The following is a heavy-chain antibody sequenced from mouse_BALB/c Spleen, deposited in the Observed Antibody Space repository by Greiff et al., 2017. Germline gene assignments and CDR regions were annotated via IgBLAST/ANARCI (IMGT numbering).Heavy chain of an antibody. CDR3: ARNEDIRGNPSYYAMDY. CDR2: IWGGGST. J-gene: IGHJ4*01. CDR1: GFSLSRYS. D-gene: IGHD2-1*01. V-gene: IGHV2-6-4*01. Sequence: VQGVESGPGLVAPSQSLSITCTVSGFSLSRYSVHWVRQPPGKGLEWLGMIWGGGSTDYNSALKSRLSISKDNSKSQVFLKMNSLQTDDTAMYYCARNEDIRGNPSYYAMDYWGQGTSVTVSS.